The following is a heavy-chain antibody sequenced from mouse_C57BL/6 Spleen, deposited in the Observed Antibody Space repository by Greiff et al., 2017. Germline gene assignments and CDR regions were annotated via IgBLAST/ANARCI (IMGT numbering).Heavy chain of an antibody. CDR2: IDPETGGT. Sequence: VQRVESGAELVRPGASVTLSCKASGYTFTDYEMHWVKQTPVHGLEWIGAIDPETGGTAYNQKFKGKAILTADKSSSTAYMELRSLTSEDSAVYYCTRGGSSFPYYFDYWGQGTTLTVSS. CDR1: GYTFTDYE. D-gene: IGHD1-1*01. CDR3: TRGGSSFPYYFDY. J-gene: IGHJ2*01. V-gene: IGHV1-15*01.